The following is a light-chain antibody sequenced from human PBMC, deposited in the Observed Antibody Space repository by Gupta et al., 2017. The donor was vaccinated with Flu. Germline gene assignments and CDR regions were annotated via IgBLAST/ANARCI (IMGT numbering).Light chain of an antibody. V-gene: IGLV2-14*01. Sequence: SITISCTGTSSDVGGYNYVSWYQQHPGKAPKLMIYEVSNRPSGVSNRFSGPKSGNTASLTISGLQAEDEADYYCSSYTSSSTWVFGGGTKLTVL. CDR1: SSDVGGYNY. J-gene: IGLJ3*02. CDR3: SSYTSSSTWV. CDR2: EVS.